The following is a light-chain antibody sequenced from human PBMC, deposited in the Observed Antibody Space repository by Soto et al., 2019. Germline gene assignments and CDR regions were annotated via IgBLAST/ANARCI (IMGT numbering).Light chain of an antibody. Sequence: QPVLTQPPSVSGAPGQRVTISCTGSSSNIGAGYDVHWYQQFPGTAPKLLMYANTNRPSGVPDRFSASKSDTSASLAITGLQADDEADYYCQSYDSSLSGSVFGGGTKVTVL. J-gene: IGLJ3*02. CDR2: ANT. V-gene: IGLV1-40*01. CDR1: SSNIGAGYD. CDR3: QSYDSSLSGSV.